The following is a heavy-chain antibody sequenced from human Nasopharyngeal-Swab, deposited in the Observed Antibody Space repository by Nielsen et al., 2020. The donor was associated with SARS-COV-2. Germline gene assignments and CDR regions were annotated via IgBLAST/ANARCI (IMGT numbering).Heavy chain of an antibody. V-gene: IGHV3-48*03. CDR1: GFTFSSYE. Sequence: GESLKISCAASGFTFSSYEMDWDRQAPGKGLEWVSYISSSGSTIYYADSVKGRFTISRDNAKNSLYLQMNSLRAEDTAVYYCAREGENDSSGYFSDAFDIWGQGTMVTVSS. J-gene: IGHJ3*02. CDR3: AREGENDSSGYFSDAFDI. D-gene: IGHD3-22*01. CDR2: ISSSGSTI.